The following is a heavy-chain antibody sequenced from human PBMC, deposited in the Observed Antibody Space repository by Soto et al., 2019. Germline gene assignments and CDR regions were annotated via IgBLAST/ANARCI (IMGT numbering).Heavy chain of an antibody. J-gene: IGHJ4*02. D-gene: IGHD4-17*01. CDR2: ISYDGSNK. CDR3: ASGVRWHGRGG. Sequence: QVQLVESGGGVVQPGRSLRLSCAASGFTFSSYAMHWVRQAPGKGLEWVAVISYDGSNKYYADSVKGRFTISRDNSKNTLYLQMNSLRAEDTAVYYCASGVRWHGRGGWGQGTLVTVSS. V-gene: IGHV3-30-3*01. CDR1: GFTFSSYA.